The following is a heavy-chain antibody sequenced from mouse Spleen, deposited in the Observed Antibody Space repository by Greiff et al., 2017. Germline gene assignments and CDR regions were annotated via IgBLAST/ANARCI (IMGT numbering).Heavy chain of an antibody. Sequence: QVQLKQSGAELARPGASVKLSCKASGYTFTSYGISWVKQRTGQGLEWIGEIYPRSGNTYYNEKFKGKATLTADKSSSTAYMELRSLTSEDSAVYFCARYWVPYAMDYWGQGTSVTVSS. J-gene: IGHJ4*01. CDR2: IYPRSGNT. CDR1: GYTFTSYG. D-gene: IGHD4-1*01. CDR3: ARYWVPYAMDY. V-gene: IGHV1-81*01.